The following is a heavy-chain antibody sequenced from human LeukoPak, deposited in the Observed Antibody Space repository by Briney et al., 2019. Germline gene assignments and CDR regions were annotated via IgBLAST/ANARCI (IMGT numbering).Heavy chain of an antibody. Sequence: PLASVKVSCKASGYTFTSYDINWVRQATGQGLEWMGWMNPNSGNTGYAQKFQGRVTMTTDTSTSTAYMELRSLRSDDTAVYYCARIAAAGLNWFDPWGQGTLVTVSS. CDR1: GYTFTSYD. D-gene: IGHD6-13*01. CDR3: ARIAAAGLNWFDP. V-gene: IGHV1-8*01. J-gene: IGHJ5*02. CDR2: MNPNSGNT.